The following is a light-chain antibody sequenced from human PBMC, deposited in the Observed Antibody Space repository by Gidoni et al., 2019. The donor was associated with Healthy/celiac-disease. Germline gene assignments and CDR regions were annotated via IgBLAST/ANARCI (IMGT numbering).Light chain of an antibody. V-gene: IGKV3-11*01. CDR2: DAS. CDR3: QQRSNWPPSIT. J-gene: IGKJ5*01. Sequence: EIVLTQSPATLSLSPGERATLSCRASQSVSSYLAWYQQKPGQAPRLLIYDASNRATGIPARFSGSGSGTDFTLTISSLEPEDFAVYYCQQRSNWPPSITXXXXTRXEIK. CDR1: QSVSSY.